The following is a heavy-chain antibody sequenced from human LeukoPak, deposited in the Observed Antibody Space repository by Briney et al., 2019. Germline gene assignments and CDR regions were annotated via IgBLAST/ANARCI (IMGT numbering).Heavy chain of an antibody. CDR1: GFSFSNYW. J-gene: IGHJ4*02. CDR3: ASYIVFEAGFDY. CDR2: INQNQGEK. V-gene: IGHV3-7*01. D-gene: IGHD5-12*01. Sequence: GGSLRLSCAASGFSFSNYWMSWVRQAPGKGLEWVANINQNQGEKYYGDSVKGRFAISRDNAENSLYLQMNNLSGDDTAVYYCASYIVFEAGFDYWGQGILVTVSS.